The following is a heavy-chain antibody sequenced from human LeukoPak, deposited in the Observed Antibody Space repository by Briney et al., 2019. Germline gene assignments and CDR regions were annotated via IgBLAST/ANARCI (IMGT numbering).Heavy chain of an antibody. CDR1: GDSVSSNSAA. J-gene: IGHJ4*02. CDR2: TYYRSKWYN. V-gene: IGHV6-1*01. CDR3: TTSAPPLWFGESYFDY. Sequence: SQTLSLTCAISGDSVSSNSAAWNWIRQSPSRGLEWLGRTYYRSKWYNDNAASVKSRITINPDTSKNQFSLQLNSVTPEDTAVYYCTTSAPPLWFGESYFDYWGQGTLVTVSS. D-gene: IGHD3-10*01.